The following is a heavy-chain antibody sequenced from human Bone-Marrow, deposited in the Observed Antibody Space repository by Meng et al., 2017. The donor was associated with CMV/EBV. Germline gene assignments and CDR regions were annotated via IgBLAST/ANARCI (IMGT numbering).Heavy chain of an antibody. D-gene: IGHD6-19*01. V-gene: IGHV4-34*01. Sequence: QVQLQQWGAGLLKPSETLSLTCAVYGGSFSDYFWTWIRQPPGKGLEWIGEINHFGTTDYNPSLKRRVAMSVDTSKNQFSLNLTSVTAADTAVYFCARSGGAVFSWGQGTRVTVSS. CDR1: GGSFSDYF. CDR3: ARSGGAVFS. CDR2: INHFGTT. J-gene: IGHJ5*02.